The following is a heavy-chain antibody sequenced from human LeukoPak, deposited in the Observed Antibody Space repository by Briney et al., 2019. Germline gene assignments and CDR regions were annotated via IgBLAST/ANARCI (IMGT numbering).Heavy chain of an antibody. CDR3: ATDRTTSNYYYDSSGWAFDI. CDR2: ISAYNGNT. D-gene: IGHD3-22*01. V-gene: IGHV1-18*01. J-gene: IGHJ3*02. CDR1: GYTFTSYG. Sequence: GASVKVSCKASGYTFTSYGISWVRQAPGQGLEWMGWISAYNGNTNYAQKLQGRVTMTTDTSTSTAYMELRSLRSDDTAVYYCATDRTTSNYYYDSSGWAFDIWGQGTMVTVSS.